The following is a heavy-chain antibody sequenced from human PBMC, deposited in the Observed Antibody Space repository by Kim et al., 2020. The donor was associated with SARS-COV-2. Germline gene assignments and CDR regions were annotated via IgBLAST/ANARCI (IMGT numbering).Heavy chain of an antibody. CDR1: GFTFSSYE. Sequence: GGSLRLSCAASGFTFSSYEMNWVRQAPGKGLEWVSYISSSGSTIYYADSVKGRFTISRDNAKNSLYLQMNSLRAEDTAVYYCARGNMITFGGANDYWGQGTLVTVSS. V-gene: IGHV3-48*03. D-gene: IGHD3-16*01. CDR3: ARGNMITFGGANDY. J-gene: IGHJ4*02. CDR2: ISSSGSTI.